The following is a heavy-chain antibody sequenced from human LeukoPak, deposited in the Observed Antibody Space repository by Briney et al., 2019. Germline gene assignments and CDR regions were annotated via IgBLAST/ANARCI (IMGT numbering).Heavy chain of an antibody. J-gene: IGHJ6*03. CDR3: ARRSSFADYYYYRDV. D-gene: IGHD2/OR15-2a*01. CDR1: GYSFTSYW. Sequence: GESLKISCKGSGYSFTSYWIGWVRQMPGKGLEWMGIIYPGDSDTRYSPSFQGQVTISADKSISTAYLQWSSLKASDTAMYYCARRSSFADYYYYRDVWGKGTMVTVSS. V-gene: IGHV5-51*01. CDR2: IYPGDSDT.